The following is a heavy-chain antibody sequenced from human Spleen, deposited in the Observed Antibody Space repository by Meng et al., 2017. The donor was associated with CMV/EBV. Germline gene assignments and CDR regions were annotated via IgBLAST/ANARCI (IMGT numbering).Heavy chain of an antibody. CDR3: ARRDEERYSFDY. J-gene: IGHJ4*02. CDR2: ISPSSGRT. CDR1: GYTFINYY. V-gene: IGHV1-46*01. Sequence: ASVKVSCKASGYTFINYYMHWVRQAPGQGLEWMGIISPSSGRTTYAKRFQGRVTMTRDTSTSTVYMELSSLRSEDTAVYYCARRDEERYSFDYWGQGTLVIVSS. D-gene: IGHD5-24*01.